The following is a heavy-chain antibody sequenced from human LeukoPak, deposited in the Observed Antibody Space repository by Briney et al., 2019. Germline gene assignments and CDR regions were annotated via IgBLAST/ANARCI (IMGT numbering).Heavy chain of an antibody. CDR2: INHNGNVN. D-gene: IGHD6-13*01. V-gene: IGHV3-7*01. CDR1: GFTFSSYW. Sequence: GGSLRLSCAASGFTFSSYWMNWARQAPGKGLEWVASINHNGNVNYYVDSVKGRFTISRDDAKNSLYLQMSNLRAEDTAVYFCAKGGSRHADYWGQGTLVTVSS. CDR3: AKGGSRHADY. J-gene: IGHJ4*02.